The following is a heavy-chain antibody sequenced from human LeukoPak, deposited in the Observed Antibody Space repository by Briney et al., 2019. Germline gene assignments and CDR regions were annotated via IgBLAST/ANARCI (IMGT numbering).Heavy chain of an antibody. CDR1: GGSISSSSYY. V-gene: IGHV4-39*02. CDR2: IYYSGST. D-gene: IGHD3-10*01. CDR3: ARDRGAYYYGSGSFFDY. Sequence: SETLSLTCTVSGGSISSSSYYWGWIRQPPGKGLEWIGSIYYSGSTYYNPSLKSRVTISVDTSKNQFSLKLSSVTAADTAVYYCARDRGAYYYGSGSFFDYWGQGTLVTVSS. J-gene: IGHJ4*02.